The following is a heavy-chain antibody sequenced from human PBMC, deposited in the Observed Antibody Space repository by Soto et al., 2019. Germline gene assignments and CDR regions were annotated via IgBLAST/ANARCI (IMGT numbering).Heavy chain of an antibody. D-gene: IGHD3-10*01. CDR3: AGGGVRGVITRTRDYYGMDV. CDR2: IYPGDSDT. Sequence: GESLKISCRGSGYRFTSYWIGWVRQMPGKGLEWMGIIYPGDSDTRYSPSFQGQVTISADKSISTAYLQWSSLKASDTAMYYCAGGGVRGVITRTRDYYGMDVWGQGT. J-gene: IGHJ6*02. V-gene: IGHV5-51*01. CDR1: GYRFTSYW.